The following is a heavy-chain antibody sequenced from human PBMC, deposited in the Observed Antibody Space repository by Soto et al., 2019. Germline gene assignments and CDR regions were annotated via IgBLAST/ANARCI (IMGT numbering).Heavy chain of an antibody. CDR3: ARELIVVVPAAIGYYYYGMDV. CDR1: GYTFTSYG. D-gene: IGHD2-2*01. V-gene: IGHV1-18*01. Sequence: GASVKVSCKASGYTFTSYGISWARQAPGQGLEWMGWISAYNGNTNYAQKLQGRVTMTTDTSTSTAYMELRSLRSDDTAVYYCARELIVVVPAAIGYYYYGMDVWGQGTTVTVSS. CDR2: ISAYNGNT. J-gene: IGHJ6*02.